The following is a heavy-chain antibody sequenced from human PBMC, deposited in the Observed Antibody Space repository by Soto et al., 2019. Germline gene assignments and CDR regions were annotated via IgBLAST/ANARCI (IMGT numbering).Heavy chain of an antibody. CDR1: GXSVNSSCYD. D-gene: IGHD2-21*01. Sequence: KPXXTLSLASTVSGXSVNSSCYDWGWIRQPPGKGLDWIGIMFYGVSTYYNPSLKSRVTVSVDTSKNQFSLNMRSVTAADTAVYYCARLPSRHVVDYWGQGTLVTVSS. CDR2: MFYGVST. V-gene: IGHV4-39*01. CDR3: ARLPSRHVVDY. J-gene: IGHJ4*02.